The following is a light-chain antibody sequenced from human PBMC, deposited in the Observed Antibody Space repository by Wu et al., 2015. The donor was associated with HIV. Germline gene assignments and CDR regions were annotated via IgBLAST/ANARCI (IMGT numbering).Light chain of an antibody. CDR2: GAS. CDR3: QQYNNWPPWT. Sequence: EIVLTQSPGTLSLSPGERATLSCRASQSVSNNLAWYQHKPGQAPRLLIYGASTRATGIPARFSGSGSGTEFTLTISSLQSEDFAVYYCQQYNNWPPWTFGQGTKVEIK. V-gene: IGKV3-15*01. J-gene: IGKJ1*01. CDR1: QSVSNN.